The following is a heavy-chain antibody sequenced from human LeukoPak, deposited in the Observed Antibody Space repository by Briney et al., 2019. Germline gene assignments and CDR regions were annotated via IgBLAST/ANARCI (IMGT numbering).Heavy chain of an antibody. J-gene: IGHJ5*02. CDR2: IIPIFGTA. Sequence: SVKVSCKASGGTFSSYAISWVRQAPGQGLEWMGGIIPIFGTANYAQKFQGRVTITTDESTSTAYMELSSLRSEDTAVYYCAREYTADTAMVLNWFDPWGQGTLVTVSS. CDR1: GGTFSSYA. D-gene: IGHD5-18*01. V-gene: IGHV1-69*05. CDR3: AREYTADTAMVLNWFDP.